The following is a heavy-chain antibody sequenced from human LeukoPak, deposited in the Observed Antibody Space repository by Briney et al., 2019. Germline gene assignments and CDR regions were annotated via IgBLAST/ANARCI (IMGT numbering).Heavy chain of an antibody. V-gene: IGHV3-64*01. CDR1: GFTFSSYA. CDR3: ARAGTTVTTFYYFDY. CDR2: ISSNGGST. J-gene: IGHJ4*02. D-gene: IGHD4-17*01. Sequence: PGGSLRLSCAASGFTFSSYAMHWVRQAPGKGLEYASAISSNGGSTYYANSVKGRFTISRDNSKNTLYLQMGSLRAEDMAVYYCARAGTTVTTFYYFDYWGQGTLVTVSS.